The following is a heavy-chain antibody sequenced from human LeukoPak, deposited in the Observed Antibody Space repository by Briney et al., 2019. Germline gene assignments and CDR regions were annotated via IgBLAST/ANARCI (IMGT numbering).Heavy chain of an antibody. CDR2: ISYDGSSK. J-gene: IGHJ6*02. Sequence: GGSLRLSCAASGFTFSSYAMHWVRQAPGKGLEWVAVISYDGSSKYYADSVKGRFTISRDNSKNTLYLQMNSLRAEDTAVYYCARDTEGYSYGSGMDVWGQGTTVTVSS. CDR1: GFTFSSYA. CDR3: ARDTEGYSYGSGMDV. V-gene: IGHV3-30-3*01. D-gene: IGHD5-18*01.